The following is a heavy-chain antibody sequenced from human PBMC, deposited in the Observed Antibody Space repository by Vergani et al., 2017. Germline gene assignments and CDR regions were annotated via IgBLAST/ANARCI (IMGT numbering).Heavy chain of an antibody. CDR2: IKSKTDGGTT. CDR1: GFTFSNAW. V-gene: IGHV3-15*01. D-gene: IGHD6-13*01. CDR3: ARDRDRAAAGTGWFDP. Sequence: VQLVESGGGVVQPGGSLRLSCAASGFTFSNAWMSWVRQAPGKGLEWVGRIKSKTDGGTTDYAAPVKGRFTISRDDSKNTLYLQMNSLRAEDTAVYYCARDRDRAAAGTGWFDPWGQGTLVTVSS. J-gene: IGHJ5*02.